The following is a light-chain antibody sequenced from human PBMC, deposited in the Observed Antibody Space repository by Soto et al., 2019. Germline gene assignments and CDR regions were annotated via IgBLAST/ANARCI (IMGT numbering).Light chain of an antibody. CDR3: QQRSSWIT. CDR1: HSVGSN. CDR2: DAS. Sequence: EIVMTQSPATLSVSPGERATLSFRAIHSVGSNLACYQLKPGQAPRRPLYDASDRATGIPARFGGSGSGTDFTLTISSLEPEDFAVYYCQQRSSWITFGQGTRREIK. J-gene: IGKJ5*01. V-gene: IGKV3-11*01.